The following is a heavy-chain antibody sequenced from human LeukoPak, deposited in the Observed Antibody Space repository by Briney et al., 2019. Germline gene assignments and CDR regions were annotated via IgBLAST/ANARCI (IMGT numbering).Heavy chain of an antibody. CDR1: GFSLTSYW. Sequence: GGSLRLSCVPSGFSLTSYWMHWVRPAPGEGLLWVSRINSVGIRTSHADSVKGRFTISRDNAKNTLYLQMNSLRAEGTAVYYCARRLAAYSSGWYCAFDYWGQGTLVTVSS. V-gene: IGHV3-74*01. D-gene: IGHD6-19*01. J-gene: IGHJ4*02. CDR2: INSVGIRT. CDR3: ARRLAAYSSGWYCAFDY.